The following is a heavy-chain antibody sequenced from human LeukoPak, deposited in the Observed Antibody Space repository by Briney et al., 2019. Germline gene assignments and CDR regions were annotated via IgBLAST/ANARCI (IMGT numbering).Heavy chain of an antibody. CDR3: ARGTVQYYYGMDV. CDR1: GFTFSSYW. V-gene: IGHV3-7*01. Sequence: SGGSLGLSCAASGFTFSSYWMSWVRQAPGKGLEWVANIKQDGSEKYYVDSVKGRFTISRDNAKNSLYLQMNSLRAEDTAVYYCARGTVQYYYGMDVWGQGTTVTVSS. CDR2: IKQDGSEK. D-gene: IGHD4-17*01. J-gene: IGHJ6*02.